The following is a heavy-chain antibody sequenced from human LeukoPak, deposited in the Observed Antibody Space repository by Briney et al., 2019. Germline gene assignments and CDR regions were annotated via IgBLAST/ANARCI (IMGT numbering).Heavy chain of an antibody. CDR3: ARELLVFDY. CDR1: GFTFSSNW. Sequence: GGSLRLSCAVSGFTFSSNWMSWVRQAPGKGLEWVANIKQDGSEKYYVDSVKGRFTISRDNAKNSLYLQMNSLRAEDTAVYYCARELLVFDYWGQGTLVTVSS. J-gene: IGHJ4*02. D-gene: IGHD3-10*01. V-gene: IGHV3-7*01. CDR2: IKQDGSEK.